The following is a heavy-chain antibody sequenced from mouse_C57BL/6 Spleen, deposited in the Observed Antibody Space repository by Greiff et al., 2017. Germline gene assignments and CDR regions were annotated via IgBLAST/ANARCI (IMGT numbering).Heavy chain of an antibody. CDR3: ARRDYDYDEGFAY. Sequence: EVQLKESGPVLVKPGASVKMSCKASGYTFTDYYMNWVKQSHGKSLEWIGVINPYNGGTSYNQKFKGKATLTVDKSSSTAYMELNSLTSEDSAVYYCARRDYDYDEGFAYWGQGTLVTVSA. D-gene: IGHD2-4*01. CDR2: INPYNGGT. CDR1: GYTFTDYY. V-gene: IGHV1-19*01. J-gene: IGHJ3*01.